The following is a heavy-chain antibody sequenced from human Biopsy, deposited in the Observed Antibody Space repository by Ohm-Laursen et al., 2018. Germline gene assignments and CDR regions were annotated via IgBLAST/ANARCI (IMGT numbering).Heavy chain of an antibody. V-gene: IGHV3-11*01. CDR1: GFTFSDYY. CDR2: ISGIGDTT. CDR3: ARDLTWGSHFDS. J-gene: IGHJ4*02. D-gene: IGHD3-16*01. Sequence: GSLRLSCAASGFTFSDYYMSWIRQAPGRGLEWVSHISGIGDTTYYADSVKGRFTISRDNSKNSLYLQMNSLRAEDTAVYYCARDLTWGSHFDSWGQGSLVTVSS.